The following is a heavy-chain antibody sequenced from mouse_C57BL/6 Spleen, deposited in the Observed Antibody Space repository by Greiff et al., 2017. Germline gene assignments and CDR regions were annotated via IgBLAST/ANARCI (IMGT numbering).Heavy chain of an antibody. V-gene: IGHV1-64*01. D-gene: IGHD1-1*01. CDR3: ASGYYVSSYLYYYAMDY. CDR1: GYTFTSYW. J-gene: IGHJ4*01. Sequence: QVQLQQPGAELVKPGASVKLSCKASGYTFTSYWMHWVKQRPGPGLEWIGMIHPNSGSTNYNEKFKSKATLTVDKSSITTYMQLSSLTSEDSAVYYCASGYYVSSYLYYYAMDYWGQGTSVTVSS. CDR2: IHPNSGST.